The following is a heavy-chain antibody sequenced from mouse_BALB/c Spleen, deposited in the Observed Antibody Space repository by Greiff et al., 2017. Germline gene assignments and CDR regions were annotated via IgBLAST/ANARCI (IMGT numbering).Heavy chain of an antibody. Sequence: VQLQQSGPELVKPGASVKMSCKASGYTFTSYVMHWVKQKPGQGLEWIGYINPYNDGTKYNEKFKGKATLTSDKSSSTAYMELSSLTSEDSAVYYCAREGYYGSSSWFAYWGQGTLVTVSA. J-gene: IGHJ3*01. CDR3: AREGYYGSSSWFAY. CDR2: INPYNDGT. CDR1: GYTFTSYV. V-gene: IGHV1-14*01. D-gene: IGHD1-1*01.